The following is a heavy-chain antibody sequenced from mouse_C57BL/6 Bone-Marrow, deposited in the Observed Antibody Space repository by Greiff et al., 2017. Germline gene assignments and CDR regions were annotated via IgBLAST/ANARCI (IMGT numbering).Heavy chain of an antibody. D-gene: IGHD1-1*01. CDR1: GYTFTSYG. CDR3: ARGGTVVSYWYFDV. V-gene: IGHV1-58*01. Sequence: VQLQQSGAELVRPGSSVKMSCKTSGYTFTSYGINWVKQRPGQGLEWIGYIYIGNGYTAYNEKFKGKATLTSDTSSSTAYMQLSSLTSEDSAIYFGARGGTVVSYWYFDVWGTGTTVTVAS. CDR2: IYIGNGYT. J-gene: IGHJ1*03.